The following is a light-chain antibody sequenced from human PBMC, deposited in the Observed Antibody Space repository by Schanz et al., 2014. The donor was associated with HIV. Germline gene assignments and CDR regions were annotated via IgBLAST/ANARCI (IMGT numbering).Light chain of an antibody. V-gene: IGLV2-11*01. J-gene: IGLJ1*01. CDR2: DVT. CDR1: SSDVGDHTL. CDR3: CSYAGRYTFYV. Sequence: QSALTQPTSVSGSPGQSITISCTVASSDVGDHTLTPRSQQPPGKAPKLMIYDVTKRPSGVPDRFSGSKSGNTASLTISGLQAEDEADYYCCSYAGRYTFYVFGTGTKVTVL.